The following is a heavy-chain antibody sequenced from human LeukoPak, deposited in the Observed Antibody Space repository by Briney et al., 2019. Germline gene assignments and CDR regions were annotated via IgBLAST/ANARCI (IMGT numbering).Heavy chain of an antibody. CDR1: GYSFTSYW. CDR3: ARRVLDYFEH. CDR2: IYPGDSDT. J-gene: IGHJ4*02. Sequence: GESLKISCKGSGYSFTSYWIGWVRQMPGKGLEWMGIIYPGDSDTRYSPSFQGQVTISVDRSISTAYVQWSSLKASDTAMYYCARRVLDYFEHWGQGTLVTVSS. V-gene: IGHV5-51*01. D-gene: IGHD4/OR15-4a*01.